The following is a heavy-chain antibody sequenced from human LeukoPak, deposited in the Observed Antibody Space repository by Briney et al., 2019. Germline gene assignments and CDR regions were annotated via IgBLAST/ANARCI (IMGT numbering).Heavy chain of an antibody. D-gene: IGHD2-2*02. V-gene: IGHV1-2*02. Sequence: ASVKVSCKASGHTFTGYYMHWVRQAPGQGLEWMGWINPNSGGTNYAQKFQGRVTMTRDTSISTAYMELSRLRSDDTAVYYCARVYCSSTSCYRSGRLDYWGQGTLVTVSS. CDR1: GHTFTGYY. J-gene: IGHJ4*02. CDR2: INPNSGGT. CDR3: ARVYCSSTSCYRSGRLDY.